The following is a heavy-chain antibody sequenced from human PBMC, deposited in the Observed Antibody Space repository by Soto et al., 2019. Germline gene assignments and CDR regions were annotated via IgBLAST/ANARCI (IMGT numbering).Heavy chain of an antibody. CDR2: INSDGSST. Sequence: GGSLSHSCSASGLTFIIYWMHWVRQAPGKGLVWVSRINSDGSSTSYADSVKGRFTISRDNAKNTLYLQMNSLRAEDTAVYYCARDLGYNWFDPWGQGNLVTVSS. J-gene: IGHJ5*02. CDR3: ARDLGYNWFDP. D-gene: IGHD3-16*01. V-gene: IGHV3-74*01. CDR1: GLTFIIYW.